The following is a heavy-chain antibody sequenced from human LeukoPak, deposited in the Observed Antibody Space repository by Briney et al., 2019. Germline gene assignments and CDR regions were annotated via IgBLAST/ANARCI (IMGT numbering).Heavy chain of an antibody. J-gene: IGHJ4*02. Sequence: SETLSLTRAVSGGSFSGYYWSWVRQPPGKGLEWIGEINHSGSTKYNPSLKRGDTISEDTTKKQFSLKLSSVTAADTAVYYCARGQYSSSPVFDFWGQGTLVTVSS. CDR1: GGSFSGYY. CDR3: ARGQYSSSPVFDF. V-gene: IGHV4-34*01. D-gene: IGHD6-6*01. CDR2: INHSGST.